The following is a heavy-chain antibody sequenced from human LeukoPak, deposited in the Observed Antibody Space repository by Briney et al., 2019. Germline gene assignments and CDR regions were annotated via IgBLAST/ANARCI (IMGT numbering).Heavy chain of an antibody. Sequence: AGGSLRLSCAASGFTFSSYAMSWVRQAPGKGLEWVSAISGSGGSTYYADSVKGRFTISRDNSKNTLYLQMNSLRAEDTAVYYCAKVCRYSYGPFDYWGQGTLVTVSS. CDR2: ISGSGGST. CDR3: AKVCRYSYGPFDY. V-gene: IGHV3-23*01. CDR1: GFTFSSYA. D-gene: IGHD5-18*01. J-gene: IGHJ4*02.